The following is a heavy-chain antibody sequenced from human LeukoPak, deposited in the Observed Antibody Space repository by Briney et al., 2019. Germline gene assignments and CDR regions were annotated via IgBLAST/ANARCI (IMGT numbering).Heavy chain of an antibody. J-gene: IGHJ3*02. CDR3: ARDANTAMAYPDAFDI. CDR2: IYTSGST. V-gene: IGHV4-61*02. CDR1: GGSISSGSYY. D-gene: IGHD5-18*01. Sequence: SETLSLTRTVSGGSISSGSYYWSWIRQPAGKGLEWIGRIYTSGSTNYNPSLKSRVTISVDTSKNQFSLKLSSVTAADTAVYYCARDANTAMAYPDAFDIWGQGTMVTVSS.